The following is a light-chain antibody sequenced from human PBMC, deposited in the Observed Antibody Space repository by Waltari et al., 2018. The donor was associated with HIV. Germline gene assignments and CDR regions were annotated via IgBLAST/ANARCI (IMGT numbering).Light chain of an antibody. CDR1: NIGRKS. CDR3: QVWDSSSDAYV. V-gene: IGLV3-21*04. Sequence: SYVLAPPPSVSVAPGKTARTTCGGNNIGRKSVPWYQQKPGHAPVVVIYYDCDRPSGIPERFSGSNSGNTATLTVSRVEAGDEADYYCQVWDSSSDAYVFGTGTKVTVL. CDR2: YDC. J-gene: IGLJ1*01.